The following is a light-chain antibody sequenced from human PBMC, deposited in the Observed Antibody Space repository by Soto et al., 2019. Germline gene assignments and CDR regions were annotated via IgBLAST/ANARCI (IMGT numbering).Light chain of an antibody. J-gene: IGKJ1*01. CDR1: QSLSSNY. CDR2: GAS. Sequence: EIVLTQSPGTLSVSPGERVTLSCRASQSLSSNYLAWYQQKPGQAPRLLIYGASSRVTGIPDRFSGSWSGTDFTLTISRLEPEDFAVYYCQQYGTSLWTFGQGTKVEIK. V-gene: IGKV3-20*01. CDR3: QQYGTSLWT.